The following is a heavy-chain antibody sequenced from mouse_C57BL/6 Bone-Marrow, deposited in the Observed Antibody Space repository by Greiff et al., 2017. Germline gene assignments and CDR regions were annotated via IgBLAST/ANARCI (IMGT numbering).Heavy chain of an antibody. CDR3: SRVSVGWEGGRYFDV. V-gene: IGHV1-5*01. D-gene: IGHD2-14*01. CDR2: IYPGNSDT. Sequence: EVQLQQSGTVLARPGASVKMSCKTSGYTFTSYWMHWVKQRPGQGLEWIGAIYPGNSDTSYNQKFKGKAKLTAVTSASTAYMELSSLTNEDSAVYYVSRVSVGWEGGRYFDVWGTGATVTVSS. CDR1: GYTFTSYW. J-gene: IGHJ1*03.